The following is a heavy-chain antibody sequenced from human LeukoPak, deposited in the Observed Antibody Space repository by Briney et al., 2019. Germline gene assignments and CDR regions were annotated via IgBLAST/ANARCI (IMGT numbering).Heavy chain of an antibody. CDR1: GDSISSYY. D-gene: IGHD6-19*01. J-gene: IGHJ2*01. CDR2: IYNSEST. Sequence: PSETLSLTCTVSGDSISSYYWSWIRRPPGKGLEWIGYIYNSESTNYNPSLKSRVTISVDKSKNQFSLKLSSVTAADTAVYYCASLRYSSGWYLEDLWGRGTLVTVSS. CDR3: ASLRYSSGWYLEDL. V-gene: IGHV4-59*12.